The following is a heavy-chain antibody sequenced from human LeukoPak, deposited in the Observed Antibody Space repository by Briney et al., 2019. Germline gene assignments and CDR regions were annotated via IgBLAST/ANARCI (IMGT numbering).Heavy chain of an antibody. CDR1: GGSFSGYY. D-gene: IGHD3-3*01. J-gene: IGHJ4*02. CDR3: ARESIFGVVTD. Sequence: SETLSLTCAAYGGSFSGYYWSWIRQPAGKGLEWIGRIYTSGSTNYNPSLKSRVTMSVDTSKNQFSLKLSSVTAADTAVYYCARESIFGVVTDWGQGTLVTVSS. V-gene: IGHV4-4*07. CDR2: IYTSGST.